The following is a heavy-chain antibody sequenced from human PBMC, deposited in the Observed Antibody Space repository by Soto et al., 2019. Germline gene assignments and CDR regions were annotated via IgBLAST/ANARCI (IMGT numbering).Heavy chain of an antibody. D-gene: IGHD3-10*01. V-gene: IGHV1-3*01. CDR1: GHTYMTYS. CDR2: INXGNGNX. CDR3: ARDLHYYGSGSYP. J-gene: IGHJ5*02. Sequence: XVXVSCKASGHTYMTYSMHWVRQAPGQRLEWMGWINXGNGNXKSSQNLQGRXXIYQDTSXXKAYMELRSLRSDETALYYCARDLHYYGSGSYPCGQGTLVTASS.